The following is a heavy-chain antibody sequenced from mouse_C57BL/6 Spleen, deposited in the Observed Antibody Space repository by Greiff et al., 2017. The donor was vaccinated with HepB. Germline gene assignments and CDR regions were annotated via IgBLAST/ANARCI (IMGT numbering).Heavy chain of an antibody. CDR2: IRNKANGYTT. CDR3: ARSYYDYFDY. D-gene: IGHD2-4*01. J-gene: IGHJ2*01. Sequence: EVKLVESGGGLVQPGGSLSLSCAASGFTFTDYYMSWVRQPPGKALEWLGFIRNKANGYTTEYSASVKVRFTISRDNSQSILYLQMNALRAEDSATYYCARSYYDYFDYWGQGTTLTVSS. CDR1: GFTFTDYY. V-gene: IGHV7-3*01.